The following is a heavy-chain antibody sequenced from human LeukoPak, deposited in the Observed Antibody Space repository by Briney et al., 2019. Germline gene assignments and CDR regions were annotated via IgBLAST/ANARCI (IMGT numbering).Heavy chain of an antibody. CDR2: ISYDGSNK. D-gene: IGHD6-19*01. Sequence: PGGSLRLSCAASGFTLSSYAMHWVRQAPGKGLEWVAVISYDGSNKDYADSVKGRFTISRDNSKNTLYLQMNWLRAEATAVYYCASPKGIAVAGTSYYYGMDVWGQGTTVTVSS. CDR3: ASPKGIAVAGTSYYYGMDV. CDR1: GFTLSSYA. J-gene: IGHJ6*02. V-gene: IGHV3-30-3*01.